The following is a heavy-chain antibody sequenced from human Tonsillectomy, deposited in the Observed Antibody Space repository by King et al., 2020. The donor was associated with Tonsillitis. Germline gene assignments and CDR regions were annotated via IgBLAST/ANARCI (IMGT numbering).Heavy chain of an antibody. CDR3: ARGRDYYGSGSWGY. V-gene: IGHV1-2*02. CDR2: VNPRSGST. Sequence: QLVQSGAELKKPGASVMISCTASGYTFTGYYIFYVRQAPGQGLEWMGWVNPRSGSTSYSKKFQGRVTMTRDTSINTTYMELDRLTSDDTALYYCARGRDYYGSGSWGYWGQGTLVTVSS. J-gene: IGHJ4*02. CDR1: GYTFTGYY. D-gene: IGHD3-10*01.